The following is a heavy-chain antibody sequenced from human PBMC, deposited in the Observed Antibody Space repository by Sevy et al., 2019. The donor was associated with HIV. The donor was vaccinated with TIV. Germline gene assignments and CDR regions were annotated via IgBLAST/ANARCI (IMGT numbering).Heavy chain of an antibody. Sequence: GGSLRLSCAASRFTFNTYWMSWVRQAPGKGLEWGGNIKEDGSAKYYADSFKGRFTISRDNAKNSLYLQMNSLRVEDTAVYYCARDSPGYGGYNYWGQGTLVTVSS. CDR2: IKEDGSAK. J-gene: IGHJ4*02. D-gene: IGHD1-26*01. CDR3: ARDSPGYGGYNY. V-gene: IGHV3-7*01. CDR1: RFTFNTYW.